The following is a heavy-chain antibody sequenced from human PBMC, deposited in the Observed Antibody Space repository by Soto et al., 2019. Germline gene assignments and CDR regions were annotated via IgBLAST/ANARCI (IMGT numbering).Heavy chain of an antibody. Sequence: GESLKISCKGSGYSFTSYWIGWVRQMPGKGLEWMGIIYPGDPDTRYSPSFQGQVTISADKSISTAYLQWSSLKASDTAMYYCARHRSYCSGGSCYAYYYYYYMDVWGKGTTVTVSS. CDR1: GYSFTSYW. J-gene: IGHJ6*03. V-gene: IGHV5-51*01. CDR2: IYPGDPDT. D-gene: IGHD2-15*01. CDR3: ARHRSYCSGGSCYAYYYYYYMDV.